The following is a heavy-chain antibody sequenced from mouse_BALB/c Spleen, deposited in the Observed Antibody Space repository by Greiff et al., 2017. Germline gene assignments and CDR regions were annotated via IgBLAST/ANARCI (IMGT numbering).Heavy chain of an antibody. Sequence: EVQGVESGPGLVKPSQSLSLTCTVTGYSITSDYAWNWIRQFPGNKLEWMGYISYSGSTSYNPSLKSRISITRDTSKNQFFLQLNSVTTEDTATYYCARWGYGSSYVDWYFDVWGAGTTVTVSS. D-gene: IGHD1-1*01. CDR2: ISYSGST. CDR3: ARWGYGSSYVDWYFDV. V-gene: IGHV3-2*02. J-gene: IGHJ1*01. CDR1: GYSITSDYA.